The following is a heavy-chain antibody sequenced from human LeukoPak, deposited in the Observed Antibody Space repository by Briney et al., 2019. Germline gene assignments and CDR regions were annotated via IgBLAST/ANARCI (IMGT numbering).Heavy chain of an antibody. CDR1: GLTFSSYA. CDR3: AKASRYCSSTTSCYLYFDY. J-gene: IGHJ4*02. CDR2: INNSGGHT. V-gene: IGHV3-23*01. D-gene: IGHD2-2*01. Sequence: RGSMRISCLVYGLTFSSYAMRWVSQVQRKGREWVSAINNSGGHTYYADSVKGRFTISRDNSKNTLYMQMSSLRNEDTDVYYCAKASRYCSSTTSCYLYFDYWGQGTLVTVSS.